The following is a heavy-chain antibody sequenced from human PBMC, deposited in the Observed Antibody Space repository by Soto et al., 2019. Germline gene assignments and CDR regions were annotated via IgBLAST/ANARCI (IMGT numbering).Heavy chain of an antibody. J-gene: IGHJ2*01. CDR1: GFTFSSYG. CDR2: IWYDGSNK. V-gene: IGHV3-33*01. Sequence: QVQLVESGGGVVQPGRSLRLSCAASGFTFSSYGMHWVRQAPGKGLEWVAVIWYDGSNKYYADSVKGRFTISRDNSKNPVHLQMNRLRAEDTAVYYCARVPGYSSGWDWYFGLWGRGPLVTVSS. CDR3: ARVPGYSSGWDWYFGL. D-gene: IGHD6-19*01.